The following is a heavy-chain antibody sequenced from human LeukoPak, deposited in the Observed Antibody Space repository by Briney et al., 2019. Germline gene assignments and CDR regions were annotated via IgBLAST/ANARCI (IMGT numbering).Heavy chain of an antibody. V-gene: IGHV1-69*06. D-gene: IGHD2-15*01. CDR3: ARGRYCSGGSCYPEDY. CDR1: GGTFISYA. Sequence: SVKVSCKASGGTFISYAISWVRQAPGQGLEWMGGIIPIFGTANYAQKFQGRVTITADKSTSTAYMELSSLRSEDTAVYYCARGRYCSGGSCYPEDYWGQGTLVTVS. CDR2: IIPIFGTA. J-gene: IGHJ4*02.